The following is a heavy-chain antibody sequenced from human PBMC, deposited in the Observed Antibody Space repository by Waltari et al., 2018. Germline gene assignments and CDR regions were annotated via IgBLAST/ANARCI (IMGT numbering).Heavy chain of an antibody. CDR3: ARDDVDSSNFGGF. D-gene: IGHD6-13*01. J-gene: IGHJ4*02. Sequence: QLVQSGAEVKKPGASVKVSCKASGYIFSHYGITWVRKAPGQGLEWMGWIYPYNGNTKYEQNFQGRVTMTTDTSTTTAYMEIRSLRSDDTAIYYCARDDVDSSNFGGFWGQGTLVTVSS. CDR2: IYPYNGNT. CDR1: GYIFSHYG. V-gene: IGHV1-18*01.